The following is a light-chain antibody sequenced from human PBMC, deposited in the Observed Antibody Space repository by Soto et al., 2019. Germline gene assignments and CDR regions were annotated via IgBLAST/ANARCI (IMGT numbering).Light chain of an antibody. CDR2: KAS. J-gene: IGKJ5*01. V-gene: IGKV1-5*03. CDR1: QSVNYW. Sequence: DIQMTQSPSTLSASVGDRVTITCRASQSVNYWLAWYQQKPGKAPNLLIYKASTLEGGVPSRFSGGGSGTEFTLTISSRQPDDLATYYCQQYGAYPITFGQGTRLEIK. CDR3: QQYGAYPIT.